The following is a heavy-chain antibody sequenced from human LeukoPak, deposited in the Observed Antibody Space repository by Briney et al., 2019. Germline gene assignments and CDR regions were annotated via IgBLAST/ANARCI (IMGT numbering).Heavy chain of an antibody. CDR1: GGSISDYY. CDR3: ARGVYIAAAQYGY. D-gene: IGHD6-13*01. CDR2: IYYSGTT. J-gene: IGHJ4*02. V-gene: IGHV4-59*01. Sequence: SETLSLTCTVSGGSISDYYWSRIRQPPGKGLEWIGYIYYSGTTNYNPSLKSRVTISVDTSKNQFSLKLNSVTAADTAVYYCARGVYIAAAQYGYWGQGTLVTVSS.